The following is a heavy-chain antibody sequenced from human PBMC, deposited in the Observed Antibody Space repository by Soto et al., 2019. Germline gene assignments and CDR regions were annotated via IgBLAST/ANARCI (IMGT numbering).Heavy chain of an antibody. CDR3: ARRRTNYYGSGSAHYGMDV. CDR1: GFTFSSYW. V-gene: IGHV3-7*01. Sequence: EVPLVESGGGLVQPGGSLRLSCAASGFTFSSYWMSWVRQAPGKGLEWVANIKQDGSEKYYVDSVKGRFTISRDNAKNSLYLQMNSLRAEDTAVYYCARRRTNYYGSGSAHYGMDVWGQGTTVTVSS. J-gene: IGHJ6*02. CDR2: IKQDGSEK. D-gene: IGHD3-10*01.